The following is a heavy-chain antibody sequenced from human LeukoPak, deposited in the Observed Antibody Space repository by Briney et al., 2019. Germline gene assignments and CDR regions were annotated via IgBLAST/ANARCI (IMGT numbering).Heavy chain of an antibody. CDR3: ARDELGYCSSTSCYAVAY. J-gene: IGHJ4*02. Sequence: ASVKVSCKASGYTFTGYYMHWVRQAPGQGLEWMGWINPNSGGTNYAQKFQGRVTMTRDTSISTAYMELSRLRSDDTAVYYCARDELGYCSSTSCYAVAYWGQGTLVTVSS. CDR2: INPNSGGT. D-gene: IGHD2-2*03. V-gene: IGHV1-2*02. CDR1: GYTFTGYY.